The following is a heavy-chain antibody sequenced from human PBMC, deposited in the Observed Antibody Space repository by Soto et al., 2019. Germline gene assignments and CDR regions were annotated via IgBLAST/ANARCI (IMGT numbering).Heavy chain of an antibody. CDR1: GGTFSSYA. V-gene: IGHV1-69*01. D-gene: IGHD1-26*01. J-gene: IGHJ1*01. CDR3: ASPAHIVGATGYFQH. Sequence: QVQLVQSGAEVKKPGSSVRVSCKASGGTFSSYAISWVRQAPGQGLEWMGGIIPIFGTANYAQKFQGRVTITADESTSTAYMELSSLRSEDTAVYYCASPAHIVGATGYFQHWGQGTLVTVSS. CDR2: IIPIFGTA.